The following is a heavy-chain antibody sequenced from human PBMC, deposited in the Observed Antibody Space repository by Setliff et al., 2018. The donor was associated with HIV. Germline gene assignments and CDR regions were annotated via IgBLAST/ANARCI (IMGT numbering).Heavy chain of an antibody. CDR1: GYTFTSYY. Sequence: GASVKVSCKASGYTFTSYYMHWVRQAPGQGLEWMGIINPSGGKTSYAKKFQGRLTMTRDTSRSTVYMELSSLRSEDTAVYYCATLDYYGSATYDLALHYWGQGTLVTVSS. D-gene: IGHD3-10*01. V-gene: IGHV1-46*01. CDR3: ATLDYYGSATYDLALHY. J-gene: IGHJ4*02. CDR2: INPSGGKT.